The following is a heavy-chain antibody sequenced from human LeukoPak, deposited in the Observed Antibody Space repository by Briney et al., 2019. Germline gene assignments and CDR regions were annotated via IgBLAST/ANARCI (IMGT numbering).Heavy chain of an antibody. D-gene: IGHD4-23*01. J-gene: IGHJ6*02. CDR1: GFTFSRHD. Sequence: PGGSLRLSCVASGFTFSRHDMHWVRQAPGKGLEWVAVISYEGSYKFFADSVKGRFTISRDNSKTTLYLQMNRLSPEDTAVYYCAKSQLTTVDYYGMDVWGHGTTVIVSS. CDR2: ISYEGSYK. CDR3: AKSQLTTVDYYGMDV. V-gene: IGHV3-30*18.